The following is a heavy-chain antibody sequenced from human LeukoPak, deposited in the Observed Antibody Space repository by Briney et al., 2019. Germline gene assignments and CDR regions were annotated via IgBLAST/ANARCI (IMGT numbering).Heavy chain of an antibody. Sequence: GGSLRLSCVASGFTFSSYWMSWVRQAPGKGLESVANMKIAGSEEYYVDSVKGRFTISRDNAKNSLYLQMNSLRVDDTAVYYCTRWARYCSSGSCYSWFDPWGQGTLVTVSS. CDR1: GFTFSSYW. CDR3: TRWARYCSSGSCYSWFDP. J-gene: IGHJ5*02. CDR2: MKIAGSEE. D-gene: IGHD2-15*01. V-gene: IGHV3-7*01.